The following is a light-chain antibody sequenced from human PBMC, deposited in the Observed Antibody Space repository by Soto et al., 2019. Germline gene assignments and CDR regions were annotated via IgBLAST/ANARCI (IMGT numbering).Light chain of an antibody. CDR3: GSYTGTIYV. Sequence: SALTKPASVAGSPGQSITISCTGTSGDVGVYKFVSWYQQHPGKAPKLIIYEVSNRPSGVSSRFSGSMSGNTASLTISGLQAEDEADYYCGSYTGTIYVFGTGTKVTVL. V-gene: IGLV2-14*01. CDR1: SGDVGVYKF. CDR2: EVS. J-gene: IGLJ1*01.